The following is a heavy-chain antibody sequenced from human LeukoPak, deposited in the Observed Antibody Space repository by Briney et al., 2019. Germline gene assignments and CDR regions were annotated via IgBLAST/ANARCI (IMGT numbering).Heavy chain of an antibody. CDR3: ARDGSGRYYMDV. CDR1: GFTFSDYY. CDR2: ISSNGGTK. J-gene: IGHJ6*03. D-gene: IGHD3-10*01. V-gene: IGHV3-11*01. Sequence: GGSLRLSCAASGFTFSDYYVSWFRQAPEKGLEWISYISSNGGTKYYADSVKGRFTISRDNAKNSLYLQMNSLRAEDTAIYYCARDGSGRYYMDVWGKGTTVTVSS.